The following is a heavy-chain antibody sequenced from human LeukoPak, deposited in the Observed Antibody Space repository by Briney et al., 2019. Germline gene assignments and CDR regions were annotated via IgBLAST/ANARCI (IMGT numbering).Heavy chain of an antibody. V-gene: IGHV4-59*01. CDR2: IHYSGTT. Sequence: SETLSLTCTVSGGSISAYCWSWIRQPPGKGLEWIGYIHYSGTTNYYPSLKSRVTIALDTSKNQFSLKLNSVTAADTAVYYCARFGTSSSRFFDQWGQGTLVTVSS. CDR3: ARFGTSSSRFFDQ. CDR1: GGSISAYC. D-gene: IGHD6-6*01. J-gene: IGHJ4*02.